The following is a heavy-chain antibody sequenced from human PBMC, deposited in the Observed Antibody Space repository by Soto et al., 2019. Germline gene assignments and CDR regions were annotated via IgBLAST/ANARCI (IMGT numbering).Heavy chain of an antibody. CDR3: AREGYSGYDLVQYYCGMDV. D-gene: IGHD5-12*01. J-gene: IGHJ6*02. V-gene: IGHV4-31*03. CDR2: IYYSGST. CDR1: GGSISGGGYY. Sequence: SETLSLTCTVSGGSISGGGYYWSWIRQHPGKGLEWIGYIYYSGSTYYNPSLKSRVTISVDTSKNQFSLKLSSVTAADTAVYYCAREGYSGYDLVQYYCGMDVWGQGTTVTVSS.